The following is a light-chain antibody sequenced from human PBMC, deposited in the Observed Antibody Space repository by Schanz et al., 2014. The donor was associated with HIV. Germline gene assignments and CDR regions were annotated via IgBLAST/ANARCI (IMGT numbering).Light chain of an antibody. J-gene: IGLJ1*01. V-gene: IGLV2-14*02. Sequence: QSALTQPASVSGSPGQSITISCTGTSSDIGNSNLVSWYQQHPGKAPKLLIYEVSKRPSGVPDRFSGSKSGNTASLTISGLQAEDEADYFCSSYTSSLTRVFGTGTKLTVL. CDR3: SSYTSSLTRV. CDR2: EVS. CDR1: SSDIGNSNL.